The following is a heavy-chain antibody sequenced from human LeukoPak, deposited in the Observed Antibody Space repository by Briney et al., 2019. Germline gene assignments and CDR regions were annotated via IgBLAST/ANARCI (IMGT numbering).Heavy chain of an antibody. Sequence: ASVKVSCKASGYTFTGYYMHWVRQAPGQGLEWMGWINPNSGGTNYAQKFQGRVSMTRDTSISTAYMELSRLTSDDTAVYYCARDGWELLHAFDIWGQGTMVTVSS. CDR2: INPNSGGT. D-gene: IGHD1-26*01. CDR1: GYTFTGYY. CDR3: ARDGWELLHAFDI. V-gene: IGHV1-2*02. J-gene: IGHJ3*02.